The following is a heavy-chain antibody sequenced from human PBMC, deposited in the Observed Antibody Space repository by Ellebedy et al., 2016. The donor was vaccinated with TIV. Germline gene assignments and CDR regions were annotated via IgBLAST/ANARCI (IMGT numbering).Heavy chain of an antibody. J-gene: IGHJ3*02. V-gene: IGHV4-59*01. Sequence: MPSETLSLTCTVSGGSISTYYWSWIRQPPGKGLEWIGYIYYIGSTKYNPSLKSRVTMSVDTSKKQFFLNLSSVTAADTAVYYCATSYDSSGYHDDDALDIWGQGTMVTVSS. CDR1: GGSISTYY. CDR3: ATSYDSSGYHDDDALDI. CDR2: IYYIGST. D-gene: IGHD3-22*01.